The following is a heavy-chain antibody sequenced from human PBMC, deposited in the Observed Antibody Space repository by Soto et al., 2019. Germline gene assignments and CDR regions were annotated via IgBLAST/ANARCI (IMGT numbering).Heavy chain of an antibody. CDR1: GGTFSSYT. D-gene: IGHD2-2*01. J-gene: IGHJ5*02. CDR3: ARLIDCSSPIGKTPLRA. CDR2: IIPILGIA. V-gene: IGHV1-69*02. Sequence: SVKVSCKASGGTFSSYTISWVRQAPGQGLERMGRIIPILGIANYAQKFQGRVTITADKSTSTAYMELSSLRSEDPAGDDCARLIDCSSPIGKTPLRAWVQGTLVTVSS.